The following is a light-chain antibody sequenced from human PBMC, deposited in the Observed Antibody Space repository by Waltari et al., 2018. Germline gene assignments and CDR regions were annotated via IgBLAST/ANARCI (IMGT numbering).Light chain of an antibody. CDR2: RNN. CDR3: AAWEDSLSGPV. CDR1: SSNIGSNY. Sequence: QSVLTQPPSASGTPGQRVTISCSGSSSNIGSNYVYWYQQLPGTAPKLLIYRNNQRPSGVPDRFAGSKSGTSASLAISGLRSEEEADYYCAAWEDSLSGPVFGGGTKLTVL. J-gene: IGLJ3*02. V-gene: IGLV1-47*01.